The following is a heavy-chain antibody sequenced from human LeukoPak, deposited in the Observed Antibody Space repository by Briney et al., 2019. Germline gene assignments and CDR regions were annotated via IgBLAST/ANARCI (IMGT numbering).Heavy chain of an antibody. D-gene: IGHD6-13*01. V-gene: IGHV3-30*04. CDR3: ARDPANRAAARRFYGMDV. J-gene: IGHJ6*02. Sequence: GGSLRLSCAASGFTFSSYAMHWVRQAPGKGLEWVAVISYDGSNKYYADSVKGRFTISRDNSKNTLYLQMNSLRAEDTAVYYCARDPANRAAARRFYGMDVWGQGTTVTVSS. CDR2: ISYDGSNK. CDR1: GFTFSSYA.